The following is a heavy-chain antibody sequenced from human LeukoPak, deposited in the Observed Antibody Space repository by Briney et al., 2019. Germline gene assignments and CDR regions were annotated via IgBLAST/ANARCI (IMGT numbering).Heavy chain of an antibody. V-gene: IGHV3-23*01. CDR3: AKDREDTAMVEYAVFDY. CDR2: ISGSGGST. CDR1: GFTFSSYA. Sequence: GGSLRLSCAASGFTFSSYAMSWVRQAPGKGLEWVSAISGSGGSTYYADSVKGRFTISRDNSKNTLYLQMNSLRAEDTAVYYCAKDREDTAMVEYAVFDYWGQGTLVTVSS. J-gene: IGHJ4*02. D-gene: IGHD5-18*01.